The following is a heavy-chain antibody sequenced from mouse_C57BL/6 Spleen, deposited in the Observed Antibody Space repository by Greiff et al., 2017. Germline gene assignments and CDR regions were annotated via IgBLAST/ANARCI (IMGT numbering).Heavy chain of an antibody. V-gene: IGHV1-52*01. Sequence: QVQLKQPGAELVRPGSSVKLSCKASGYTFTSYWMHWVKQRPIQGLEWIGNIDPSDSETPYNQKFKDKATLTVDKSSSTAYMQLSSLTSEDSAVYYCARRGIYYGNYYAMDYWGQGTSVTVSS. J-gene: IGHJ4*01. CDR3: ARRGIYYGNYYAMDY. D-gene: IGHD2-1*01. CDR1: GYTFTSYW. CDR2: IDPSDSET.